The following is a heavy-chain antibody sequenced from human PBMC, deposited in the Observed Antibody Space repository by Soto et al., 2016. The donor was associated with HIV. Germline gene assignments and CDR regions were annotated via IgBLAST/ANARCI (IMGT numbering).Heavy chain of an antibody. CDR3: AKSRNPSGYYYYGMDV. Sequence: EVQLLESGGGLVQPGGSLSLSCTTSTFNFSNYAMSWVRQAPGKGLEWVSAISGSGTSTYYGDSVKGRFTISRDKSKNTLSLQMNSLRAEDTAIYFCAKSRNPSGYYYYGMDVWGQGTTVTVYS. D-gene: IGHD3-3*01. V-gene: IGHV3-23*01. J-gene: IGHJ6*02. CDR2: ISGSGTST. CDR1: TFNFSNYA.